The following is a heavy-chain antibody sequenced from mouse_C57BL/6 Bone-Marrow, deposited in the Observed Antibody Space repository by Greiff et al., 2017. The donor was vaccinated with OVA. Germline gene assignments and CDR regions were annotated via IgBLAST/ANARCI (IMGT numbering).Heavy chain of an antibody. J-gene: IGHJ4*01. Sequence: EVMLVESGGGLVQPGGSLKLSCAASGFTFSDYYMYWVRQTPEKRLEWVAYISNGGGSTYYPDTVKGRFTIARDNAKNTLYLQRSRLKSEDTAMYYCARLGITTVVARDYYAMDYWGQGTSVTVSS. CDR3: ARLGITTVVARDYYAMDY. CDR1: GFTFSDYY. D-gene: IGHD1-1*01. CDR2: ISNGGGST. V-gene: IGHV5-12*01.